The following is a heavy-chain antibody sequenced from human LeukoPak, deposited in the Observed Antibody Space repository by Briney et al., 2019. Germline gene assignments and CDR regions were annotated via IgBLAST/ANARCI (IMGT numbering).Heavy chain of an antibody. CDR3: ARDIQNVDSSGYSPYFDY. CDR1: GFTFSSYE. CDR2: ISSSGSTI. D-gene: IGHD3-22*01. V-gene: IGHV3-48*03. Sequence: PGGSLRLSCAASGFTFSSYEMNRVRQAPGKGLEWVSYISSSGSTIYYADSVKGRFTISRDNAKNSLYLQMNSLRAEDAAVYYCARDIQNVDSSGYSPYFDYWGQGTLVTVSS. J-gene: IGHJ4*02.